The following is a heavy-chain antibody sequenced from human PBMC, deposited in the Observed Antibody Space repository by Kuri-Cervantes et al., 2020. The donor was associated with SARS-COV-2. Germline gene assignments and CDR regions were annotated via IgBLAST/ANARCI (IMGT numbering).Heavy chain of an antibody. J-gene: IGHJ3*02. CDR3: AKEIRATTRFDAFDI. D-gene: IGHD1-26*01. V-gene: IGHV3-23*01. Sequence: GESLKISCAASGFTFSSYSMNWVRQAPGKGLEWVSAISGSGGSTYYADSVEGRFTISRDNSKNTLYLQMNSLRAEDTAVYYCAKEIRATTRFDAFDIWGQGTMVTVSS. CDR1: GFTFSSYS. CDR2: ISGSGGST.